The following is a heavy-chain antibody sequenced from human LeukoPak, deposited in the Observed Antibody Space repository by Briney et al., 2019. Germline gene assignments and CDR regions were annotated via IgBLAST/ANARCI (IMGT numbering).Heavy chain of an antibody. V-gene: IGHV4-38-2*02. Sequence: SETLSLTCTVSGFSISSGHYWGWTRQPPEKGLEWIASISHSGTTFYNPSLKSRVTISVDTSKNQFSLTVTSVTAADTAVYYCSRGQSISAVAVWGQGTLVTVSS. CDR2: ISHSGTT. J-gene: IGHJ4*02. CDR3: SRGQSISAVAV. D-gene: IGHD6-13*01. CDR1: GFSISSGHY.